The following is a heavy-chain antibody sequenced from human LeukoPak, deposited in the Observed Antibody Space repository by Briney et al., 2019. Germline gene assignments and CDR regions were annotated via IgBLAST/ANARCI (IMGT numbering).Heavy chain of an antibody. J-gene: IGHJ5*02. D-gene: IGHD6-13*01. CDR2: ISHGGST. Sequence: SETLSLTCTVSGGSISSYYWSWIRQPPGKGLEWIGEISHGGSTNYNPSLKSRVTISVDTSKNQFSLMLSSVTAAGTAVYYCARGQGAAAGSIDWFDPWGQGTLVTVSS. CDR1: GGSISSYY. CDR3: ARGQGAAAGSIDWFDP. V-gene: IGHV4-34*01.